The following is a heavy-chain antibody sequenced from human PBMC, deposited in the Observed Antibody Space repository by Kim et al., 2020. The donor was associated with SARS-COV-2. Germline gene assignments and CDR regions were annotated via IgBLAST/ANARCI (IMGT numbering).Heavy chain of an antibody. V-gene: IGHV4-4*02. J-gene: IGHJ2*01. CDR3: ARAGYLDRYFDL. Sequence: NYNPSLKSRVTISVDKSKNQFSLKLSSVTAADTAVYYCARAGYLDRYFDLWGRGTLVTVSS. D-gene: IGHD3-9*01.